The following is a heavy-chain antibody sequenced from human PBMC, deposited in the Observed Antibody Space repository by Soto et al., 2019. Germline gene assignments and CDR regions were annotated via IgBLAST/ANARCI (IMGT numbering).Heavy chain of an antibody. J-gene: IGHJ4*02. Sequence: SETLSLTCTVSGGSISHNTYYWGWLRQPPGKGLEWIGSIYYTGRTYYNPSLKSRVTISVDTSKDQFSLNLNSVTAADTAVYFCARLAYYVFDYWGQGTLVTVSS. CDR3: ARLAYYVFDY. V-gene: IGHV4-39*01. CDR1: GGSISHNTYY. CDR2: IYYTGRT. D-gene: IGHD3-22*01.